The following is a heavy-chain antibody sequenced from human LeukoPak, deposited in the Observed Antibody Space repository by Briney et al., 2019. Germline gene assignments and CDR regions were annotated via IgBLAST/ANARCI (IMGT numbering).Heavy chain of an antibody. CDR1: GYTFTSYY. CDR2: INPSAEST. CDR3: ARDVVGDLTFDY. J-gene: IGHJ4*02. D-gene: IGHD3-16*01. V-gene: IGHV1-46*01. Sequence: ASVKVSCKAPGYTFTSYYIHWVRQAPGQGLEWMGIINPSAESTIYAQKFQGRVTMTRDTSTSTVYMELSSLRSEDTAMYYCARDVVGDLTFDYWGQGTLVTVSS.